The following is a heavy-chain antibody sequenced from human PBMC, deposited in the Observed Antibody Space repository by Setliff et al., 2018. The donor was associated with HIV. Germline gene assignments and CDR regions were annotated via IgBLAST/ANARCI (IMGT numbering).Heavy chain of an antibody. V-gene: IGHV4-59*01. CDR3: ARNRVPSSL. CDR2: IYYTGST. CDR1: GGSMSSYY. D-gene: IGHD3-10*01. Sequence: KPSETLSLTCTVSGGSMSSYYWSWIRQPPGKGLEWIGSIYYTGSTDYNPSLMSRVTISLDTPKNQFSLKLNSVIAADTAVCYCARNRVPSSLWGQGTLVTVSS. J-gene: IGHJ4*02.